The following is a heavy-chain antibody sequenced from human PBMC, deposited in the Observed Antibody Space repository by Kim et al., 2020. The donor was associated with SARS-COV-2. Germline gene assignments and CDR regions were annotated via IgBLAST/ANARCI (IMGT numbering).Heavy chain of an antibody. Sequence: SETLSLTCTVSGGSISSSSYYWSWIRQPPGKGLEWIGYIYYSGSTNYNPSLKSRVTISVDTSKNQFSLKLSSVTAADTAVYYCARDAAYDILTGYYPTSGLDVWGQGTTVTVSS. CDR3: ARDAAYDILTGYYPTSGLDV. V-gene: IGHV4-61*01. J-gene: IGHJ6*02. D-gene: IGHD3-9*01. CDR2: IYYSGST. CDR1: GGSISSSSYY.